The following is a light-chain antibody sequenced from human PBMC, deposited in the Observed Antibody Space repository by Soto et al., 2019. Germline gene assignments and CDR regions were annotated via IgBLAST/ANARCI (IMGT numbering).Light chain of an antibody. CDR1: QSISTY. Sequence: DIQMTQSPSSLSASVGDRVTITCRASQSISTYLNWYQQKPGKPPNLLIYGTSNLQNGVSSRFSGSGSGTDFTLTISSLQPEDFATYYCQQSYSSLWTFGQGTKVEIK. CDR2: GTS. V-gene: IGKV1-39*01. J-gene: IGKJ1*01. CDR3: QQSYSSLWT.